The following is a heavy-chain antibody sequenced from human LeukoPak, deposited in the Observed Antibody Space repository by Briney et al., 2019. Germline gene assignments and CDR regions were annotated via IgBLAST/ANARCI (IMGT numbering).Heavy chain of an antibody. Sequence: PGGPLRLSCEASGFIFRSYWMSWVRQAPGKGLEWVANIYQDGSEKYYVDSVKGRFTISRDNAKNSLYLQMNSLRAEDTAVYYCARDGHYDIWSGSFEGIDYWGQGTLVTVSS. CDR3: ARDGHYDIWSGSFEGIDY. CDR2: IYQDGSEK. V-gene: IGHV3-7*01. D-gene: IGHD3-3*01. J-gene: IGHJ4*02. CDR1: GFIFRSYW.